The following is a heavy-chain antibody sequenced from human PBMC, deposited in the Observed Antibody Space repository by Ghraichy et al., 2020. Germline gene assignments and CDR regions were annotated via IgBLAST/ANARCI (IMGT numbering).Heavy chain of an antibody. CDR3: ARSPYGSGSYFPLWLDC. J-gene: IGHJ4*02. CDR2: IYSGGTI. V-gene: IGHV3-53*01. Sequence: GGSLRLSCAASGFTVSSKYMSWVRQTPGKGLEWVSLIYSGGTIYYADSVKGRFTISRDNSKNTLFLQMNSLRAEDTAVYYCARSPYGSGSYFPLWLDCWGQGILVTVSS. CDR1: GFTVSSKY. D-gene: IGHD3-10*01.